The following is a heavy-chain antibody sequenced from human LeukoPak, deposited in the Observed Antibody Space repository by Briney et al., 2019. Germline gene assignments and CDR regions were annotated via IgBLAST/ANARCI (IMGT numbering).Heavy chain of an antibody. CDR1: GFTFSRYG. CDR3: AKAHSGRAEVVVADY. D-gene: IGHD3-22*01. Sequence: PGGSLRLSCAASGFTFSRYGMHWVRQAPGKGLEWMAVISYDGSDKYYTDSVKGRFTISRDNSKNTLYLQMNSLRAEDTAVYYCAKAHSGRAEVVVADYWGQGTLVTVSS. J-gene: IGHJ4*02. V-gene: IGHV3-30*18. CDR2: ISYDGSDK.